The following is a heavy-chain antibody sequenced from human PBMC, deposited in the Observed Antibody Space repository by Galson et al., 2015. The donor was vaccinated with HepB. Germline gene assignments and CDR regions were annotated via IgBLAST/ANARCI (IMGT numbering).Heavy chain of an antibody. CDR1: GYSFSDFD. D-gene: IGHD3-10*01. J-gene: IGHJ3*01. V-gene: IGHV1-8*02. CDR2: LDPKRGDT. Sequence: SVKVSCKASGYSFSDFDLNWVRQAPGQGPEWMGWLDPKRGDTGSADTFQDRLDMTRDTSRGVAYMELRGLTSEDTAVYYCARTSHQFMGVVVSHDALDVWGQGTLITVSA. CDR3: ARTSHQFMGVVVSHDALDV.